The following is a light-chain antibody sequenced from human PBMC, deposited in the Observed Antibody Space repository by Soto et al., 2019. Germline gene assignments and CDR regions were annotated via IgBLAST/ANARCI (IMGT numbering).Light chain of an antibody. CDR1: RGIANY. CDR3: QESNSVPFS. Sequence: QMTQSPPSLSASVGDRVTITSLASRGIANYVNWYQNTFGTAPKLLIYSATMLQSGVPSRFSSSGSGTSVTFTMSGLQPDDAANYYCQESNSVPFSCGGGTKLEIK. J-gene: IGKJ4*01. V-gene: IGKV1-39*01. CDR2: SAT.